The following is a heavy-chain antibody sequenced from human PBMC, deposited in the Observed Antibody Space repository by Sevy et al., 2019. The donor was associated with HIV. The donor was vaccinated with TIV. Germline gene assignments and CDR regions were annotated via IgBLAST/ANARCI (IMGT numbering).Heavy chain of an antibody. Sequence: GGSLRLSCAASGFTFSSYWMSWVRQAPGKRLEWVAHIKRDGTEKYYVDSVKGRFTISRDNAKNSLYLQMNSLRAEDTAVYYCARDCSSSSCLWGMDVWGQGTTVTVSS. J-gene: IGHJ6*02. D-gene: IGHD2-2*01. CDR3: ARDCSSSSCLWGMDV. CDR1: GFTFSSYW. V-gene: IGHV3-7*03. CDR2: IKRDGTEK.